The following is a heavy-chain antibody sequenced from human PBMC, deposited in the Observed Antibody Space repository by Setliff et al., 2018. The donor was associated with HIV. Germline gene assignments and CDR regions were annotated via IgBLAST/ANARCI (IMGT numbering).Heavy chain of an antibody. CDR3: ARDLLGDYADAFDI. J-gene: IGHJ3*02. CDR2: ISGAGATT. Sequence: GSLRLSCEASGFTLRSYAMYWVRQAPGKGLEWVAGISGAGATTYYADSVKGRFTISRDNAKNSLYLQMNSLRAEDTAVYYCARDLLGDYADAFDIWGQGTMVTVSS. D-gene: IGHD4-17*01. V-gene: IGHV3-48*04. CDR1: GFTLRSYA.